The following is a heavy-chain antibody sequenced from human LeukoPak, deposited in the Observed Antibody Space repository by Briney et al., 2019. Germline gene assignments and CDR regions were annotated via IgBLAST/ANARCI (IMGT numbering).Heavy chain of an antibody. CDR2: ISPIFGTA. J-gene: IGHJ5*02. Sequence: ASVNVSCTASGGTFSSYAISWVRQAPGQGLEWMGGISPIFGTANYAQKFQGRVTITADKSTSTAYMELSSLRSEDTAVYYCARDGAYSSVGNWFGPWGEGTLVTVSS. D-gene: IGHD6-19*01. CDR3: ARDGAYSSVGNWFGP. CDR1: GGTFSSYA. V-gene: IGHV1-69*06.